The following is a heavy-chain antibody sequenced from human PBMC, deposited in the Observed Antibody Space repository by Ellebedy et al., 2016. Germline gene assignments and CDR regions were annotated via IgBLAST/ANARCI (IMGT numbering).Heavy chain of an antibody. CDR2: IYYSGNT. D-gene: IGHD3-22*01. V-gene: IGHV4-59*13. J-gene: IGHJ3*02. CDR1: GASISTYY. CDR3: AGADHCYDTRMGAFEI. Sequence: SETLSLTXTVSGASISTYYWSWFRQSPGRGLEWIGYIYYSGNTKNNPSFRGRVTISIDTSKNQFSLKLSSVTAADTAVYYCAGADHCYDTRMGAFEIWGQGTMVTVSS.